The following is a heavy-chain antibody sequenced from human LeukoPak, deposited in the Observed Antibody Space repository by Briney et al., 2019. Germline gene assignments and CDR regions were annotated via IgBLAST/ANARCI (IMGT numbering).Heavy chain of an antibody. CDR2: IHYTGST. Sequence: SETLSLTCTVSGDSISSFYWSWIRQPPGKGLEWIGYIHYTGSTSYNPSFKSRVAISVDTSKNQFSLKLSSVTAADTAVYYCAGPYDSSGYYFSYWGQGTLVTVSS. CDR3: AGPYDSSGYYFSY. CDR1: GDSISSFY. J-gene: IGHJ4*02. D-gene: IGHD3-22*01. V-gene: IGHV4-59*08.